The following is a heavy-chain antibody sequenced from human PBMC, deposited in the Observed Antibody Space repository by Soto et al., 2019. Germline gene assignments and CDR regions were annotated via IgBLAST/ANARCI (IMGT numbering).Heavy chain of an antibody. CDR1: GGSISSYY. Sequence: SETLSLTCTVSGGSISSYYWSWFRQPPGKGLEWIGYIYYSGSTNYNPSLKSRVTISVDTSKNQFSLKLSSVTAADTAVYYCARGGIIMVRGRHWFDPWGQGTLVTVS. V-gene: IGHV4-59*12. CDR3: ARGGIIMVRGRHWFDP. CDR2: IYYSGST. J-gene: IGHJ5*02. D-gene: IGHD3-10*01.